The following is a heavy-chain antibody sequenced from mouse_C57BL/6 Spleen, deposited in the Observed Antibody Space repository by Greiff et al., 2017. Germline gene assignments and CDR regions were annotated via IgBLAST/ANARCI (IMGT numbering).Heavy chain of an antibody. Sequence: VQLKQSGAELVKPGASVKLSCTASGFNIKDYYMHWVKQRTEQGLEWIGRIDPEDGETKYAPKFQGKATITADPSSNTAYLQLSILTSADTAVYYCAETGSSQYYFDYWGQGTTLTVSS. V-gene: IGHV14-2*01. D-gene: IGHD1-1*01. CDR1: GFNIKDYY. CDR3: AETGSSQYYFDY. CDR2: IDPEDGET. J-gene: IGHJ2*01.